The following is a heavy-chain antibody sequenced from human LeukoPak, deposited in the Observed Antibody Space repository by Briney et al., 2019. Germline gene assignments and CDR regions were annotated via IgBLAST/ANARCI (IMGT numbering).Heavy chain of an antibody. CDR3: ARVNLRYYDFWSGQGADY. J-gene: IGHJ4*02. CDR2: IYPGDSDT. V-gene: IGHV5-51*01. Sequence: GESLKISCKGSGYSFTSYWIGWVRQMPGKGLEWMGIIYPGDSDTRYSPSFQGQVTISADKSISTAYLQWSSLKASDTAMYHCARVNLRYYDFWSGQGADYWGQGTLVTVSS. CDR1: GYSFTSYW. D-gene: IGHD3-3*01.